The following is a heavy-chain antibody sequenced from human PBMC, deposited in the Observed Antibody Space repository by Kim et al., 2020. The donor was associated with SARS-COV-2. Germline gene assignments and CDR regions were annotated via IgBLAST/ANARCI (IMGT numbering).Heavy chain of an antibody. D-gene: IGHD3-9*01. Sequence: ASVKVSCKASGYTFTKLSMHWVRQAPGQGLEWMGGFNPEDGETNYAQKFQGRVTMTEDTSTDTAYVELSSLRSEDTAVYYCARASSYDILSDYSHPHDYWGQGTMVTVSS. CDR1: GYTFTKLS. V-gene: IGHV1-24*01. CDR3: ARASSYDILSDYSHPHDY. J-gene: IGHJ4*02. CDR2: FNPEDGET.